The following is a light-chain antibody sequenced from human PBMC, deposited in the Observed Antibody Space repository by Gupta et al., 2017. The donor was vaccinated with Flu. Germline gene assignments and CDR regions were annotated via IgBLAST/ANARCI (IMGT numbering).Light chain of an antibody. CDR2: KDS. J-gene: IGLJ1*01. Sequence: SYELTQPPSVSVSPGQTARITCSGDALPKQYAYWYQQKPGQAPVLVIYKDSERPSGIPERFSGSNSGTTVTLTISGVQAEDEADYYRQSADSSGTYVFGTGTKVTVL. V-gene: IGLV3-25*02. CDR3: QSADSSGTYV. CDR1: ALPKQY.